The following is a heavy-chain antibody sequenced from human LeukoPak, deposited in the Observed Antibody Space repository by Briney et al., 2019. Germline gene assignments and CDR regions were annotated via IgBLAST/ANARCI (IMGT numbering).Heavy chain of an antibody. CDR2: ISSSGSTM. J-gene: IGHJ6*02. V-gene: IGHV3-11*01. CDR3: ARDKRYYYDSSGYLLAYYYGMDV. D-gene: IGHD3-22*01. Sequence: PGGSLRLSCAASGFTFSDYYMSWIRQAPGKGLEWVSYISSSGSTMYYADSVKGRFTISRDNAKNSLYLQMNSLRAEDTAVYYCARDKRYYYDSSGYLLAYYYGMDVWGQGTTVTVSS. CDR1: GFTFSDYY.